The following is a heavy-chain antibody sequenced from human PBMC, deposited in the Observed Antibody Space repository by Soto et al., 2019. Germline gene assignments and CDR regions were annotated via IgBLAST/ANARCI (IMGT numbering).Heavy chain of an antibody. D-gene: IGHD2-2*02. CDR2: IYPGDSDT. CDR3: ARAEVVVPAAIPTPSWFDP. CDR1: GYSFTSYW. Sequence: PGESLKISCKGSGYSFTSYWIGWVRQMPGKGLEWMGIIYPGDSDTRYSPSFQGQVTISADKSIGTAYLQWSSLKASDTAMYYCARAEVVVPAAIPTPSWFDPWGQGTLVTVSS. V-gene: IGHV5-51*01. J-gene: IGHJ5*02.